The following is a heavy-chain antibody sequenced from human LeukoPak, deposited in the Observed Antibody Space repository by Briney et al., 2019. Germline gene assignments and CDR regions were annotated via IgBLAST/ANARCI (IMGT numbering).Heavy chain of an antibody. CDR1: GYSISSGYY. CDR3: ARANSGSYYVFAY. D-gene: IGHD1-26*01. CDR2: IYQSGTT. V-gene: IGHV4-38-2*02. Sequence: PSETLSLTCSVSGYSISSGYYWGWIRQPPGKGLEWIGSIYQSGTTSYNPSLKSRVTISVDKSKNQFPLKLSSVTAADTAVYYCARANSGSYYVFAYWGQGTLVTVSS. J-gene: IGHJ4*02.